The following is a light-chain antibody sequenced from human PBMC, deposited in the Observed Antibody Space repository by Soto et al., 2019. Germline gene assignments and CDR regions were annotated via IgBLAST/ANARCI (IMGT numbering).Light chain of an antibody. V-gene: IGKV3-15*01. Sequence: EIVMTQSPATLSVSPGERATLSCRASQSVSSNLAWYQQKPGQAPRLLIYGASTRATGIPARFSGSGSGTEFTLTISSLQSADFAVYYCQKYNNWPITFGQGKRLEIK. CDR3: QKYNNWPIT. J-gene: IGKJ5*01. CDR2: GAS. CDR1: QSVSSN.